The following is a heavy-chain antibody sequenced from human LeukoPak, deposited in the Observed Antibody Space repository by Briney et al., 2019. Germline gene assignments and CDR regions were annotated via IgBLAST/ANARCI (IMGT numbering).Heavy chain of an antibody. CDR2: ISWNSGSI. CDR3: AKDTSHYYGSTPFDL. J-gene: IGHJ2*01. D-gene: IGHD3-10*01. CDR1: GFTFDDYA. Sequence: GGSLRLSCAASGFTFDDYAMHWVRQAPGKGLEWVSGISWNSGSIGYADSVKGRFTISRDNAKNSLYLQMNSLRAEDTALYYCAKDTSHYYGSTPFDLWGRGTLVTVSS. V-gene: IGHV3-9*01.